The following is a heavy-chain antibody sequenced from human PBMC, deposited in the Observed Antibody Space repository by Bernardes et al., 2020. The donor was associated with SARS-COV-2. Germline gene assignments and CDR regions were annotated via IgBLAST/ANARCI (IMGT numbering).Heavy chain of an antibody. V-gene: IGHV1-69*13. CDR3: ARSGTYPDAFDI. D-gene: IGHD1-26*01. CDR2: IIPLFGTT. Sequence: SVKVSCKTSGHTFTSYAVIWVRQAPGQGLECMGGIIPLFGTTNYAQNFQGRVTIAADESTSTVYMELSGLRSEDTAMYYCARSGTYPDAFDIWGQGTMVTVSS. J-gene: IGHJ3*02. CDR1: GHTFTSYA.